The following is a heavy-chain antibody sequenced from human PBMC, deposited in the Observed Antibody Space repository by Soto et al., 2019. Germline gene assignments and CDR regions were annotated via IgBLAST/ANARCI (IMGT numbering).Heavy chain of an antibody. CDR3: ASLLAYCGGDCHTDY. CDR2: INHSGST. V-gene: IGHV4-34*01. CDR1: GASLSGNY. J-gene: IGHJ4*02. D-gene: IGHD2-21*02. Sequence: SETLSLTCGVYGASLSGNYWSWIRQPPGKGLEWIGEINHSGSTNYNPSLKSRVTISIDTSKNQFSLKLSSVTAADTAVYYCASLLAYCGGDCHTDYWGQGTLVTVSS.